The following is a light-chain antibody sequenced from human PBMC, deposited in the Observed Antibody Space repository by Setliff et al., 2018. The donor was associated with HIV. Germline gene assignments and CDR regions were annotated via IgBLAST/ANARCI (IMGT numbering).Light chain of an antibody. J-gene: IGLJ1*01. V-gene: IGLV2-14*03. CDR3: SSYTTTNALDV. CDR2: DVS. CDR1: SSDVGAYNY. Sequence: QSVLAQPASVSGSPGQSITISCTGTSSDVGAYNYVSWYQQHPGKAPKLMIYDVSNRPSGVSRRFSGSKSGNTASLTISGLQAEDEAAYYCSSYTTTNALDVFGTGTKVTVL.